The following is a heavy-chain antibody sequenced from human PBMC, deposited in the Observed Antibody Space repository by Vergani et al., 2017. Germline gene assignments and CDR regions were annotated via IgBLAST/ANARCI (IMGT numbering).Heavy chain of an antibody. V-gene: IGHV4-59*01. CDR2: IYYSGST. CDR3: ARADSSSRVHYFDY. CDR1: GGSISSYY. D-gene: IGHD6-6*01. J-gene: IGHJ4*02. Sequence: VQLQESGPGLVKPSETLSLTCTVSGGSISSYYWSWIRQPPGKGLEWIGYIYYSGSTNYNPSLKSRVTISVDTSKNQFSLKLSSVTAADTAVYYCARADSSSRVHYFDYWGQGTLVTVSS.